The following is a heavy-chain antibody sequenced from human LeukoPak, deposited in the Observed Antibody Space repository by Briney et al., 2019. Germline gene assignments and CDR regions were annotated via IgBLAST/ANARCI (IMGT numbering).Heavy chain of an antibody. D-gene: IGHD6-19*01. CDR1: GFTFNSFA. J-gene: IGHJ4*02. Sequence: GGSLRLSCAASGFTFNSFAMTWVRQAPGKGLEWVSGISGSGETTHYADSVRGRFTISRDNAKNSLYLQMNSLRAEDTAVYYCARSRGAGPGAYFDYWGQGTLITVSS. CDR2: ISGSGETT. V-gene: IGHV3-23*01. CDR3: ARSRGAGPGAYFDY.